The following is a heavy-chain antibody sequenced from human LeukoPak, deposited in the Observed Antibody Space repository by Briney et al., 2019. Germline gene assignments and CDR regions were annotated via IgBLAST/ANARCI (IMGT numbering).Heavy chain of an antibody. J-gene: IGHJ4*02. CDR3: ARGRRLLAVAGTLAY. Sequence: SETLSLTCAVYGGSFSGYYWSWIRQPPGKGLEWIEEINHSGSTNHNPSLKSRVTISVDTSKNQFSLKLSSVTAADTAVYYCARGRRLLAVAGTLAYWGQGTLVTVSS. V-gene: IGHV4-34*01. CDR1: GGSFSGYY. CDR2: INHSGST. D-gene: IGHD6-19*01.